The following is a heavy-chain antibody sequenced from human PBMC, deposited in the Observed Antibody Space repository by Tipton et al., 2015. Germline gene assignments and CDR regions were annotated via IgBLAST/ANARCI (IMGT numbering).Heavy chain of an antibody. Sequence: LRLSCSVSSDSISKYYWSWIRQPPGKELEWIGYIQYSGSTNYNPSLKSRVTISVDTSKTQFSLKMSSVTAADTAVYYCARFRYYGSESERGYFHGLDVWGQGTTVTVSS. CDR1: SDSISKYY. CDR2: IQYSGST. V-gene: IGHV4-59*01. J-gene: IGHJ6*02. D-gene: IGHD3-10*01. CDR3: ARFRYYGSESERGYFHGLDV.